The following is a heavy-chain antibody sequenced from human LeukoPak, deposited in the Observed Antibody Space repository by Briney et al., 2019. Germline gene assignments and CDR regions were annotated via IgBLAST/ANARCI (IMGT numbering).Heavy chain of an antibody. CDR3: AKCGRQLIPWFGELFLDY. J-gene: IGHJ4*02. D-gene: IGHD3-10*01. Sequence: GGSLRLSCAASGFTFSSYGMHWVRQAPGKGLEWVAFIRYDGSNKYYADSVKGRFTISRDNSKNTLYLQMNSLRAEDTAVYYCAKCGRQLIPWFGELFLDYWGQGTLVTVSS. V-gene: IGHV3-30*02. CDR1: GFTFSSYG. CDR2: IRYDGSNK.